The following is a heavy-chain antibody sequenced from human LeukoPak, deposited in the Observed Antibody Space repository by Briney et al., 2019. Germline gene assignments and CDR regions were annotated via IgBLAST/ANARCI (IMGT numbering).Heavy chain of an antibody. CDR3: ARGYPTSLDY. J-gene: IGHJ4*02. V-gene: IGHV1-18*01. CDR2: ISGYNGNT. CDR1: GYTLTELS. Sequence: ASVKVSCKVSGYTLTELSMHWVRQAPGQGLEWMGWISGYNGNTNYAQKFQGRVTMTTDTSTSTAYMELRSLRSDDTAVYYCARGYPTSLDYWGQGTLVTVSS. D-gene: IGHD2-2*01.